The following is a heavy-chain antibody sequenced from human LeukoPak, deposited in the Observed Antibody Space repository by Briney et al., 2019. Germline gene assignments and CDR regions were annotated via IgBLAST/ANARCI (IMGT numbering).Heavy chain of an antibody. CDR1: GFTFSSYG. CDR2: IDTAGDT. D-gene: IGHD6-25*01. V-gene: IGHV3-13*01. J-gene: IGHJ3*02. Sequence: GGSLRLSCAGSGFTFSSYGMSWVRQAPGKGLEWVSAIDTAGDTFYPGSVKGRFTISRENAKNSLYLQMNSLRAGDTAVYYCARVLTVRSGGYDAFDIWGQGTMVTVSS. CDR3: ARVLTVRSGGYDAFDI.